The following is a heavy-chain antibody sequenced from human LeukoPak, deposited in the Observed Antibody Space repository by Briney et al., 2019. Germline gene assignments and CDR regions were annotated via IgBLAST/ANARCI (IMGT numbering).Heavy chain of an antibody. D-gene: IGHD2-15*01. CDR1: GFTFSSYA. J-gene: IGHJ4*02. Sequence: GGSLRLSCAASGFTFSSYAMSWVRQAPGKGLEWVSSISSSSSYIYYADSVKGRFTISRDNAKNSLYLQMNSLRAEDTAVYYCARDVANYFDYWGQGTLVTVSS. V-gene: IGHV3-21*01. CDR3: ARDVANYFDY. CDR2: ISSSSSYI.